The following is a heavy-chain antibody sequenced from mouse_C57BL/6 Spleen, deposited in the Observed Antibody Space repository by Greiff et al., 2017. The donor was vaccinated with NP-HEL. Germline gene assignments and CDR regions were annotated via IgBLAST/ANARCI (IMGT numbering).Heavy chain of an antibody. J-gene: IGHJ2*01. CDR2: INPYNGDT. V-gene: IGHV1-20*01. CDR1: GYSFTGYF. CDR3: ALPYYFDY. Sequence: EVKLMESGPELVKPGDSVKISCKASGYSFTGYFMNWVMQSHGKSLEWIGRINPYNGDTFYNQKFKGKATLTVDKSSSTAHMELRSLTSEDSAVYYCALPYYFDYWGQGTTLTVSS.